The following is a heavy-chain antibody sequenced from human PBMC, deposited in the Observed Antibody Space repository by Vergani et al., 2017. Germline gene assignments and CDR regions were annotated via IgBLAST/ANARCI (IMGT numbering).Heavy chain of an antibody. CDR1: GGSFSGYH. V-gene: IGHV4-34*01. CDR3: ARDSSGLYYMDV. J-gene: IGHJ6*03. Sequence: QVQLQQWGAGLLKPSETLSLTCAVYGGSFSGYHWSWTRQPPGKGLEWIGEINHSGSTNYNPSLKSRVTISVDTSKNQFSLKLCSVTAADTAVDYCARDSSGLYYMDVWGKGTTVTVSS. CDR2: INHSGST. D-gene: IGHD6-19*01.